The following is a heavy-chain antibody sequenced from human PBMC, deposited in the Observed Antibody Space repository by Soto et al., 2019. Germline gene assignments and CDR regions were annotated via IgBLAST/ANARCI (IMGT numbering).Heavy chain of an antibody. CDR1: GFTFSSYG. V-gene: IGHV3-30*18. CDR3: AKSLEQWLVYDAFDI. Sequence: VQLVESGGGVVQPGRSLRLSCAASGFTFSSYGMHWVRQAPGKGLEWVAVISYDGSNKYYADSVKGRFTISRDNSKNTLYLQMNSLRAEDTAVYYCAKSLEQWLVYDAFDIWGQGTMVTVSS. J-gene: IGHJ3*02. CDR2: ISYDGSNK. D-gene: IGHD6-19*01.